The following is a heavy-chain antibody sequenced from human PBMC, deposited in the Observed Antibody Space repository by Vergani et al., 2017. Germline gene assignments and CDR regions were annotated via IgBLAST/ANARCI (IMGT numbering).Heavy chain of an antibody. D-gene: IGHD2-15*01. CDR1: GYTFTSYD. CDR3: ARAKRYCSGGSRYYYYMDV. V-gene: IGHV1-8*01. CDR2: MNPNSGNT. Sequence: QVQLVQSGAEVKKPGASVKVSCKASGYTFTSYDINWVRQATGQGLEWMGWMNPNSGNTGYAQKFQGRVTMTRNTSISTAYMELSSLRSEDTAVYYWARAKRYCSGGSRYYYYMDVWGQGTTVTVSS. J-gene: IGHJ6*03.